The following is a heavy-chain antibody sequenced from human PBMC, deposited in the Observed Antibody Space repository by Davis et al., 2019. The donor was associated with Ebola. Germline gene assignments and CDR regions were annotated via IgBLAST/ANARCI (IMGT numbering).Heavy chain of an antibody. CDR3: ARERRFWSDYQDY. J-gene: IGHJ4*02. D-gene: IGHD3-3*01. Sequence: GESLKISCAASGFTFSDYYMSWIRQAPGKGLEWVSYISSSGSTIYYADSVKGRFTISRDNAKNSLYLQMNSLRAEDTAVYYCARERRFWSDYQDYWGQGTLVTVSS. V-gene: IGHV3-11*01. CDR1: GFTFSDYY. CDR2: ISSSGSTI.